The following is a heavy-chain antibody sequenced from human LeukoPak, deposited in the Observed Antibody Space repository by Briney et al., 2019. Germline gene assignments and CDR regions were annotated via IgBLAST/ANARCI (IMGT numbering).Heavy chain of an antibody. V-gene: IGHV3-23*01. CDR2: IRGSGGST. D-gene: IGHD3-16*01. J-gene: IGHJ4*02. Sequence: GGSLRLSCAASGFTFDDYAMHWVRQAPGKGLEWVSAIRGSGGSTYYADSVKGRFTISRDNSKNTLYLQMNSLRAEDTAVYYCAKSGPFRDSIMITFGGVDLDYWGQGTLVTVSS. CDR1: GFTFDDYA. CDR3: AKSGPFRDSIMITFGGVDLDY.